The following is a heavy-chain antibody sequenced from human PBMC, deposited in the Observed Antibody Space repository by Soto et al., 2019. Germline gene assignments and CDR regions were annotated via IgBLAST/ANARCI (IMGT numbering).Heavy chain of an antibody. CDR3: ARGILRPNHYMDV. Sequence: QVQLQESGPGLVKPSQTLSLTCIVSGDSISRGGYFWTWIRQHPGKGLEWIGYIYDSGSAFYNPSLKRRVTMSVYTAKNQFSLNLRSVTAADTAVFYCARGILRPNHYMDVWGKGTAVAVSS. V-gene: IGHV4-31*03. CDR1: GDSISRGGYF. D-gene: IGHD1-26*01. J-gene: IGHJ6*03. CDR2: IYDSGSA.